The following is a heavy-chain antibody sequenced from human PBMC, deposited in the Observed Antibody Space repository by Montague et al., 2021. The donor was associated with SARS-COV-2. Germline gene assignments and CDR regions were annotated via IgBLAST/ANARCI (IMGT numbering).Heavy chain of an antibody. CDR2: ISYSGTT. CDR1: GGSISSTTYR. Sequence: SETLSLTCTVSGGSISSTTYRWGWLRQPPGKGLEWIGFISYSGTTFYNPSLKSRISMSVDTPMSQFSLNLTSVTAADTAVYYCARHYGSSLDSWGQGILVAVSS. J-gene: IGHJ4*02. D-gene: IGHD4-17*01. V-gene: IGHV4-39*01. CDR3: ARHYGSSLDS.